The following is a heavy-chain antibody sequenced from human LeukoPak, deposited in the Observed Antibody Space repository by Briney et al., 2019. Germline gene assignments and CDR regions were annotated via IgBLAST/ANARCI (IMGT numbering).Heavy chain of an antibody. J-gene: IGHJ4*02. D-gene: IGHD6-13*01. CDR1: GGSISSGGYY. CDR3: ARDGMAAAGLDY. V-gene: IGHV4-31*03. CDR2: IYYSGST. Sequence: PSETLSLTCTVSGGSISSGGYYWSWIRQHPGKGLEWIGYIYYSGSTYYNPSLKSRVTISVDTSKNQFSLKLSSVTAADTAVYYCARDGMAAAGLDYWGQGTLVTVSS.